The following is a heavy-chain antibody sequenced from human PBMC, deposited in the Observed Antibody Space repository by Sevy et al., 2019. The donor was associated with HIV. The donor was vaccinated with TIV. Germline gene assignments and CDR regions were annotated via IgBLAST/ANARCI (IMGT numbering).Heavy chain of an antibody. CDR1: GFTFSNAW. J-gene: IGHJ4*02. CDR2: IRSKSDGETT. Sequence: GGSLRLSCAASGFTFSNAWMNWVRQAPGKGLEWVGRIRSKSDGETTDEAAPVKGRFTISRDESKNTLYLQMNNLKTEDTGMYYRNTERFRYCSCGTCLSSDFWGQGTLVTVSS. V-gene: IGHV3-15*01. D-gene: IGHD2-15*01. CDR3: NTERFRYCSCGTCLSSDF.